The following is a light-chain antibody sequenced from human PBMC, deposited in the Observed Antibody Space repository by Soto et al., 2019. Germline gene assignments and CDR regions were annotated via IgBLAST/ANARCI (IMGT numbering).Light chain of an antibody. CDR2: STN. J-gene: IGLJ1*01. Sequence: QSVLTQPPSASGTPGQRVTLSYSGSNSNIGGNTVNWYLHLPGTAPKLLIFSTNQRPSGVPDRLAGSKSDTSASLAISGLRSEDESDYACATWDDSLNDYVFGTGTKLTVL. CDR3: ATWDDSLNDYV. V-gene: IGLV1-44*01. CDR1: NSNIGGNT.